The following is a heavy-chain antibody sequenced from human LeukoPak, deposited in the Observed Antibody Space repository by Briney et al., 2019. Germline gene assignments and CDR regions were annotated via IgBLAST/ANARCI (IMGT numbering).Heavy chain of an antibody. CDR1: GFTVSSNY. V-gene: IGHV3-66*02. D-gene: IGHD3-22*01. CDR3: ARDWLRYDSSGYASYLLDY. Sequence: GGSLRLSCAASGFTVSSNYMSWVRQAPGQGLEWVSVIYSGGSTYYADSVKGRFTISRDNSKNTLYLQMNSLRAEDTAVYYCARDWLRYDSSGYASYLLDYWGQGTLVTVSS. CDR2: IYSGGST. J-gene: IGHJ4*02.